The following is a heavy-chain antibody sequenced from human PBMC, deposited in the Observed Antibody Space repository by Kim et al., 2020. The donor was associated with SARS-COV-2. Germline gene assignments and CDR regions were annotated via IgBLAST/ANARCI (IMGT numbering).Heavy chain of an antibody. D-gene: IGHD5-12*01. V-gene: IGHV3-74*01. Sequence: GGSLRLSCAASGFTFTTYWMHWVRQAPGKGLVWVSRISYDGRDTAYAESVKGRFTISRDNTKNTLFLQMNSLRVEDTAVYYCGRGLYDPRWDYFLDHWGQGTLATVSS. CDR1: GFTFTTYW. CDR3: GRGLYDPRWDYFLDH. J-gene: IGHJ4*02. CDR2: ISYDGRDT.